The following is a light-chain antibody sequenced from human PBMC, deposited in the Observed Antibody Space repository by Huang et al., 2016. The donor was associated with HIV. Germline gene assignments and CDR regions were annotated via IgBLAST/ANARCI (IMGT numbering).Light chain of an antibody. V-gene: IGKV1-39*01. Sequence: DIQMTQSQSSLSASVGDRVTITCRASQSISSYLNWYQHKPGKAPKLLIYAASSLQSGVPSSFSGSGSGTDFTLTISSLQPEDFATYYCQQSYSTPFTFGPGTKVDIK. CDR1: QSISSY. CDR3: QQSYSTPFT. CDR2: AAS. J-gene: IGKJ3*01.